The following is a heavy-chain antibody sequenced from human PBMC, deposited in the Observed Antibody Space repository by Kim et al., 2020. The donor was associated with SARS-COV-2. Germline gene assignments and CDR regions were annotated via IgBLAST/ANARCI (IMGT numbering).Heavy chain of an antibody. J-gene: IGHJ6*02. Sequence: GGSLRLSCVAYGFTFSSYDMHWVRQPTGKSLEWVSAIGAAGDTYYAGSVKGRFTISRENAQNSLYLQMNSLRVGDTAVYYCVRRLRPNNYGLDVWGQGTTVTVAS. V-gene: IGHV3-13*01. CDR1: GFTFSSYD. CDR3: VRRLRPNNYGLDV. CDR2: IGAAGDT. D-gene: IGHD4-17*01.